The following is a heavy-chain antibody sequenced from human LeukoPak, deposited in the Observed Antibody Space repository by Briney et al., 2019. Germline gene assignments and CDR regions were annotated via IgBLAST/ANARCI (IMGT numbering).Heavy chain of an antibody. CDR1: GFTFSSYA. V-gene: IGHV3-23*01. CDR2: ISGSGGST. D-gene: IGHD6-19*01. Sequence: PGGSLRLSCAASGFTFSSYAMSWVRQAPGKGLEWVSAISGSGGSTYYADSVKGRFTISRDNSKNTLYLQMNSLRAEDTAAYYCAIKGSSGWPYYFDYWGQGTLVTVSS. CDR3: AIKGSSGWPYYFDY. J-gene: IGHJ4*02.